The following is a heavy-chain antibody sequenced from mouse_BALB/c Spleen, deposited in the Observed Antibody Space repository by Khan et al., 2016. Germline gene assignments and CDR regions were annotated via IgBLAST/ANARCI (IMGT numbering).Heavy chain of an antibody. D-gene: IGHD1-1*01. CDR1: GFDFSRYW. J-gene: IGHJ3*01. CDR2: INPDSSTI. V-gene: IGHV4-1*02. CDR3: ARAGYYGYLVN. Sequence: EVQLQESGGGLVQPGGSLKLSCVASGFDFSRYWMSWVRQAPGKGLEWIGEINPDSSTINYTPSLKDKFIISRDNAKNTLYLQMRKVRSEDTVLYYCARAGYYGYLVNWGQGTLVTVSA.